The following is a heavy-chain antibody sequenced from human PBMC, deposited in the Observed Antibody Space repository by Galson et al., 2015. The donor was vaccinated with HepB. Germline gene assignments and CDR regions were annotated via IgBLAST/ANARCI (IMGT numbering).Heavy chain of an antibody. Sequence: SVKVSCKASGYNFISSYIHWVRQAPGQGLEWMGLIIPSDGRRTYAQKFQGRVTMTRDTSTSTVYMELSSLKSEDTAVYYCARGMGGDYWGQGTLVTVSS. V-gene: IGHV1-46*01. J-gene: IGHJ4*02. D-gene: IGHD3-16*01. CDR2: IIPSDGRR. CDR1: GYNFISSY. CDR3: ARGMGGDY.